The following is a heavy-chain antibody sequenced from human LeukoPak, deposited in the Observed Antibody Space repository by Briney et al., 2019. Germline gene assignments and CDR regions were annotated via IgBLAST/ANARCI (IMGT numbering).Heavy chain of an antibody. CDR1: GFTFSNSG. D-gene: IGHD3-10*02. J-gene: IGHJ3*01. V-gene: IGHV3-33*01. Sequence: PGGSLRLSCAASGFTFSNSGMNWVRQPPGKGLEWVAVIWYDGSNEYYADAVKGRFIISRDNSKNTVHLQMNSLRVEDTSVYYCAREISMFVNAFDLWGQGTLVAVSS. CDR2: IWYDGSNE. CDR3: AREISMFVNAFDL.